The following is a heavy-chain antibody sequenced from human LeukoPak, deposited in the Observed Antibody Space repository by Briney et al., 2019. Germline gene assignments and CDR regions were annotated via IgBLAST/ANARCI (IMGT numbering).Heavy chain of an antibody. D-gene: IGHD3-10*01. CDR3: ARDEVVRGATFDY. V-gene: IGHV3-21*01. CDR1: GFTFSSYS. CDR2: ISSSSNYI. Sequence: PGGSLRLSCAASGFTFSSYSMNWVRQAPGKGLEWVSSISSSSNYIYYADSVKGRFTISRDNAKNSLYLQMNSLRAEDTAVYYCARDEVVRGATFDYWGQGTLVTVSS. J-gene: IGHJ4*02.